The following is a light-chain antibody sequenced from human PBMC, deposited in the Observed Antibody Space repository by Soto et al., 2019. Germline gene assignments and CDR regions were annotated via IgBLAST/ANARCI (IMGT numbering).Light chain of an antibody. J-gene: IGLJ1*01. CDR3: SSYAGSSNV. V-gene: IGLV2-8*01. Sequence: QSALTQPRSVSGSPGQSVTISCTGTNNDIGNYNYVSWYQQHPGKAPKVMIYEVNKRPSGVPDRFSGSKSGNTASLTVSGLQAEDEADYYCSSYAGSSNVFGTGTKVTVL. CDR1: NNDIGNYNY. CDR2: EVN.